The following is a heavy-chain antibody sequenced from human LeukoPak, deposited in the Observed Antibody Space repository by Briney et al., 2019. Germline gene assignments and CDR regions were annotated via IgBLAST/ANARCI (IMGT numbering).Heavy chain of an antibody. D-gene: IGHD3-22*01. Sequence: SETLSLTCAVSGGSISSSNWWSWVRQPPGRGLERIGEIYHSGSTNYNPSLKSRVTISVDTSKNQVSLKLSTVTAADTAVYYCAREGKYYYDSSGYYDRNFDYWGQGTLVTVSS. J-gene: IGHJ4*02. CDR3: AREGKYYYDSSGYYDRNFDY. CDR1: GGSISSSNW. V-gene: IGHV4-4*02. CDR2: IYHSGST.